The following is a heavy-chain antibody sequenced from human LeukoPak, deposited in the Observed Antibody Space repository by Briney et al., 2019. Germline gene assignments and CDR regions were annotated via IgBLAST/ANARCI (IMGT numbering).Heavy chain of an antibody. V-gene: IGHV4-39*07. J-gene: IGHJ4*02. CDR2: IYYSGST. Sequence: SETLSLTCTVSGGSISSSSYYWGWIRQPPGKGLEWIGSIYYSGSTYYNPSLKSRVTISVDTSKNQFSLKLSSVTAADTAVYYCARDLDVADRRRYFDYWGQGTLVTVSS. D-gene: IGHD6-19*01. CDR1: GGSISSSSYY. CDR3: ARDLDVADRRRYFDY.